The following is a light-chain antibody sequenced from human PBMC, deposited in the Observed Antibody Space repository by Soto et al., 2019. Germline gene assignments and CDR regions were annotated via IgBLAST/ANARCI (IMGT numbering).Light chain of an antibody. CDR1: SSDVGRYIY. Sequence: QSALTQPASVSGSPGQSITMSCTGTSSDVGRYIYVSWYQQHPGKAPKLIIYDVSNRPSGVSTRFSGSKSGNTASLTISGLQAEDEAEYYCCSYTSSSTLVFGTGTKLTVL. CDR3: CSYTSSSTLV. V-gene: IGLV2-14*01. J-gene: IGLJ1*01. CDR2: DVS.